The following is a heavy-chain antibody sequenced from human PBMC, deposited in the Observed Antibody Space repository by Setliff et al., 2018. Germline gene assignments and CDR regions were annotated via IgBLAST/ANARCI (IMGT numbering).Heavy chain of an antibody. CDR3: ARASRFGTIRYRGDYYMDV. CDR2: INTNTGNL. V-gene: IGHV7-4-1*02. Sequence: ASVKVSCKASGYTFTTYAISWMRQAPGQGLEYMGWINTNTGNLSYAQGFTGRFVFSLDTSVSTAYLQISSLKAEDTAVYYCARASRFGTIRYRGDYYMDVWGKGTTVTVSS. D-gene: IGHD3-10*01. J-gene: IGHJ6*03. CDR1: GYTFTTYA.